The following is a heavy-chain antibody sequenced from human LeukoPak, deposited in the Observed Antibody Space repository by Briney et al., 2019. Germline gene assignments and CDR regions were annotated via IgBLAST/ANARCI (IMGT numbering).Heavy chain of an antibody. CDR2: IYSDGST. CDR1: GFIVSGDF. J-gene: IGHJ4*02. Sequence: GGSLRLSCAASGFIVSGDFMSWVRQAPGKGLEWVSVIYSDGSTYYADSVKGRFTISRENSKNTLDLPMSGLRAEDTAVYYGATERGRGTHSPWFAYWGQGTLVTVSS. CDR3: ATERGRGTHSPWFAY. V-gene: IGHV3-53*01. D-gene: IGHD1-1*01.